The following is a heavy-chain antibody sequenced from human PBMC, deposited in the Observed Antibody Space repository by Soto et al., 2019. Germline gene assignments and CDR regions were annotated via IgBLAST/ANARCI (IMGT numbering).Heavy chain of an antibody. CDR3: ARVGPIYGSGSPTGPYYFDY. Sequence: SETLSLTCTVSGGSISSGGYYWSWIRQHPGKGLEWIGYIYYSGSTYYNPSLKSRVTISVDTSKNQFSLKLSSVTAADMAVYYCARVGPIYGSGSPTGPYYFDYWGQGTLVTVSS. CDR1: GGSISSGGYY. D-gene: IGHD3-10*01. J-gene: IGHJ4*02. CDR2: IYYSGST. V-gene: IGHV4-31*03.